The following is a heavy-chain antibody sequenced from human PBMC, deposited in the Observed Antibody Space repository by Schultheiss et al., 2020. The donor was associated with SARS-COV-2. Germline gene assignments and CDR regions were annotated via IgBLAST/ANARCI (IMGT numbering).Heavy chain of an antibody. Sequence: ASVKVSCKASGYTFTSYGISWVRQAPGQGLEWMGWISAYNGNTNYAQKFQGRVTMTRDTSISTAYMELSRLRSDDTAVYYCARDHSGYDCAIDYWGQGTLVTVSS. J-gene: IGHJ4*02. CDR3: ARDHSGYDCAIDY. D-gene: IGHD5-12*01. CDR2: ISAYNGNT. CDR1: GYTFTSYG. V-gene: IGHV1-18*01.